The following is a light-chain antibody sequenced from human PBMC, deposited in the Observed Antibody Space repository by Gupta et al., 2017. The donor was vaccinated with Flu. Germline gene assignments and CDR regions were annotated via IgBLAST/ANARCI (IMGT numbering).Light chain of an antibody. Sequence: PDIQSLTPGERATLTCRARQSVSSYLDWYQQKPGQAPRLLIQDASTRTAGVPYRFSGSGSGTDFTLTITRLEAEDFAAYYCQQNSSSPWTFGQGTQVEIK. CDR2: DAS. CDR1: QSVSSY. V-gene: IGKV3-20*01. CDR3: QQNSSSPWT. J-gene: IGKJ1*01.